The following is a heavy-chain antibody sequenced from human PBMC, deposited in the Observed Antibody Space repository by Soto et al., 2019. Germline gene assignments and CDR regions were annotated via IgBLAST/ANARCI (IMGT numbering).Heavy chain of an antibody. V-gene: IGHV1-3*01. Sequence: GASVKVSCKASGYTFTSYAMHWVRQAPGQRLEWMGWINAGNGNTKYSQKFQGRVTITRDTSASTAYMELSSLRSEDTAVYYCASAYYDFWSGFTNWFDPWGQGTLVTVS. CDR3: ASAYYDFWSGFTNWFDP. J-gene: IGHJ5*02. CDR1: GYTFTSYA. CDR2: INAGNGNT. D-gene: IGHD3-3*01.